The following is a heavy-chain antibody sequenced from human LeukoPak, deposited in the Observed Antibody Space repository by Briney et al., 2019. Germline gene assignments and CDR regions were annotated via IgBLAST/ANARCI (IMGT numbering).Heavy chain of an antibody. D-gene: IGHD4-17*01. CDR3: ARDPDYGDPY. V-gene: IGHV3-11*01. Sequence: GGSLRLSCTVSGFTFSDYYMSWFRQAPGRGLEWISWITSSGTTTDYADSVKGRFTISRDNAKNSLYLQMNSLRADDTAVYYCARDPDYGDPYWGQGTLVTVS. CDR2: ITSSGTTT. J-gene: IGHJ4*02. CDR1: GFTFSDYY.